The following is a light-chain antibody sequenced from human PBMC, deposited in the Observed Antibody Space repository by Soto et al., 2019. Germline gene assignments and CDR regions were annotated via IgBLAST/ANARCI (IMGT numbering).Light chain of an antibody. J-gene: IGLJ3*02. CDR1: TNDIGTYNY. CDR3: CSYTISATLV. Sequence: QSALTQPASVSGSPGQSITISCSGTTNDIGTYNYVSWYQHHPGKVPKVIIYEVRNRPSGVSNRFSGSKSGNTASLTISGLQPEDEADYYCCSYTISATLVFSGGTKLTVL. V-gene: IGLV2-14*01. CDR2: EVR.